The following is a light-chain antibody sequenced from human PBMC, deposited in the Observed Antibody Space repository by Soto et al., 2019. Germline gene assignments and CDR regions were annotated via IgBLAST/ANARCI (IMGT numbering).Light chain of an antibody. V-gene: IGKV3-20*01. CDR1: QRISSNY. CDR3: QQYGSSLYT. J-gene: IGKJ2*01. CDR2: AAS. Sequence: DIVLTQSPGTLSLSPGERATLSCRASQRISSNYLGWYQQKPGQAPRLLIYAASSRATGIPDRFSGSGSGTDFTLTISRLEPEDFAVYYCQQYGSSLYTFGQGTKLEIK.